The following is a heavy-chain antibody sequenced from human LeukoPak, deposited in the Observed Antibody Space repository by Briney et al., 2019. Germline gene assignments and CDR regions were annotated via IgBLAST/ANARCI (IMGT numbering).Heavy chain of an antibody. CDR2: IYYSGST. Sequence: TSETLSLTCTVSGGSISSSSYYWGWIRQPPGKGLEWIGSIYYSGSTYYNPSLKSRVTISVDTSKNQFSLRLTSVTAADTAVYYCARGAMIGGVAYVPGEWGQGTLVTVSS. D-gene: IGHD3-10*01. J-gene: IGHJ4*02. CDR3: ARGAMIGGVAYVPGE. CDR1: GGSISSSSYY. V-gene: IGHV4-39*07.